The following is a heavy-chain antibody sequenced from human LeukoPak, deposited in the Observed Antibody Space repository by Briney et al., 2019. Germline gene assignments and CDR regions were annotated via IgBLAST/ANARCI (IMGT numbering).Heavy chain of an antibody. D-gene: IGHD3-9*01. J-gene: IGHJ6*02. Sequence: GSSVKVSCKASGGTFISYAISWVRQAPGQGLEWMGWMNPNSGNTGYAQKFQGRVTMTRNTSISTAYMELSSLRSEDTAVYYCARAGWKSLDYGMDVWGQGTTVTVSS. CDR2: MNPNSGNT. V-gene: IGHV1-8*02. CDR1: GGTFISYA. CDR3: ARAGWKSLDYGMDV.